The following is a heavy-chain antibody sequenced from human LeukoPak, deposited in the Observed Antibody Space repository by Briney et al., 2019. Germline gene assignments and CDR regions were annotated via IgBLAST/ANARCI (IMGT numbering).Heavy chain of an antibody. Sequence: PGRSLRLSYAASGFTFSSYGMHWVRQAPGKGLEWVAVISYDGSNKYYADSVKGRFTISRDNSKNTLYLQMNSLRAEDTAVYYCAIYGSGEIDYWGQGTLVTVSS. CDR1: GFTFSSYG. CDR2: ISYDGSNK. D-gene: IGHD3-10*01. CDR3: AIYGSGEIDY. J-gene: IGHJ4*02. V-gene: IGHV3-30*03.